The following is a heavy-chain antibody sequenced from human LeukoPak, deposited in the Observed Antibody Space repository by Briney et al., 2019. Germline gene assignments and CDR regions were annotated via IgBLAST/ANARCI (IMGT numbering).Heavy chain of an antibody. D-gene: IGHD3-16*01. V-gene: IGHV4-39*01. Sequence: PSETLSLTCSVSGDSIISSSYYWGWVRQPPGKGLEWIGDIYYSGRTYYDSSLKSRLTIGIGTSKTEFSLTLRSVTATGTAVYYCARRRYYDSTGFLDWGQGTLVSVSP. J-gene: IGHJ1*01. CDR1: GDSIISSSYY. CDR2: IYYSGRT. CDR3: ARRRYYDSTGFLD.